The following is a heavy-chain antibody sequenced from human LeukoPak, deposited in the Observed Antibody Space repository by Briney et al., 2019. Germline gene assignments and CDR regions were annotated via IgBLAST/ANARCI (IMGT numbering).Heavy chain of an antibody. J-gene: IGHJ6*02. CDR1: EFTVSSNY. CDR3: ASRDKGYYYGMDV. Sequence: GGSLRLSCAASEFTVSSNYMSWVRQAPGKGLEWVSLIYSGGSTYYADSVKGRFTISRDNSKNTLYLQMNSLRAEDTAVYYCASRDKGYYYGMDVWGQGTTVTVSS. V-gene: IGHV3-66*01. D-gene: IGHD5-24*01. CDR2: IYSGGST.